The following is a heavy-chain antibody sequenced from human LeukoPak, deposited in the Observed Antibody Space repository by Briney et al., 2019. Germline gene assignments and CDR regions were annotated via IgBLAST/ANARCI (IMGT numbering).Heavy chain of an antibody. V-gene: IGHV3-11*01. Sequence: GRSLGLSCASSGFPFSDYYMSWIRQAPGKGLEGVSHISGSANTIYSADSVKGQFTISRDNAKNSLFLQMNSLGAEDTAVYYCARGRDQVWLPTFDYWGQGTLVTVSS. CDR3: ARGRDQVWLPTFDY. D-gene: IGHD5-12*01. J-gene: IGHJ4*02. CDR2: ISGSANTI. CDR1: GFPFSDYY.